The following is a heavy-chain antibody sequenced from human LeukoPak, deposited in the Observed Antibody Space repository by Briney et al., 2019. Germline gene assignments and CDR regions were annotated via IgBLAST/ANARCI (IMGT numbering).Heavy chain of an antibody. CDR2: ISGSGGST. V-gene: IGHV3-23*01. CDR1: GFTVSSNY. D-gene: IGHD4-11*01. CDR3: AKDPFYSNYAGMDV. Sequence: GGSLRLSCAASGFTVSSNYMSWVRQAPGKGLEWVSGISGSGGSTYYADSVKGRFTISRDNSKNTLYLQMNSLRAEDTAVYYCAKDPFYSNYAGMDVWGQGTTVTVSS. J-gene: IGHJ6*02.